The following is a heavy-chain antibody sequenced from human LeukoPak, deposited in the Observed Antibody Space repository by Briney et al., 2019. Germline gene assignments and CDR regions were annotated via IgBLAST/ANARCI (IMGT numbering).Heavy chain of an antibody. J-gene: IGHJ4*02. CDR3: ATRDQSRTDVVPPDY. CDR2: IYHGGNI. D-gene: IGHD5-18*01. Sequence: SGTLSLTCAVSGVSISSGNWWTWVRQPPGKGLEWIGEIYHGGNINYSPSLKGRVTISIDKSKNQLSLNLNSVTAADTAVYYCATRDQSRTDVVPPDYWGQGALVTVSS. V-gene: IGHV4-4*02. CDR1: GVSISSGNW.